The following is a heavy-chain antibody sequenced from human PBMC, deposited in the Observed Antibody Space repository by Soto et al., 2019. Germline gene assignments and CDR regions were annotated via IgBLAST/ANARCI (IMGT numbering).Heavy chain of an antibody. D-gene: IGHD7-27*01. CDR3: AKDKAGDRSTDY. CDR1: GFTFSSYA. CDR2: ISGSGGST. J-gene: IGHJ4*02. V-gene: IGHV3-23*01. Sequence: GGSLRLSCAASGFTFSSYAMSWVRQAPGKGLEWVSAISGSGGSTYYADSVKGRFTISRDNSKNTLYLQMNSLRAEDTTVYYCAKDKAGDRSTDYWGQGTLVTVSS.